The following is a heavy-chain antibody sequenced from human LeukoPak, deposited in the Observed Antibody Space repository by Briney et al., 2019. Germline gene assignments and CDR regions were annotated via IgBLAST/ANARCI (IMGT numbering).Heavy chain of an antibody. CDR2: INTNTGNP. CDR3: ARVLGDADITIFGVVLNY. V-gene: IGHV7-4-1*02. J-gene: IGHJ4*02. D-gene: IGHD3-3*01. CDR1: GYTFTSYA. Sequence: ASVKVSCKASGYTFTSYAMNWVRQAPGQGLEWMGWINTNTGNPTYAQGFTGRFVFSLDTSVSTAYLQISSLKAEDTAVYYCARVLGDADITIFGVVLNYWGQGTLVTVSS.